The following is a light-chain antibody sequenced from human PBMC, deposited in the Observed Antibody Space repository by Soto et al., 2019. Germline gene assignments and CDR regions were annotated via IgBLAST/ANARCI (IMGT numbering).Light chain of an antibody. CDR1: QGISNF. J-gene: IGKJ1*01. CDR2: AAS. V-gene: IGKV1-9*01. CDR3: QQLNSYPPWT. Sequence: DIQLTQSPSFLSASVGDRVTITCRASQGISNFLAWYQQKPGKAPKLLIYAASTLQSGVPSRFSGSGSGTEFTLTISSLQPEDFATYYCQQLNSYPPWTFGQGTKVEIK.